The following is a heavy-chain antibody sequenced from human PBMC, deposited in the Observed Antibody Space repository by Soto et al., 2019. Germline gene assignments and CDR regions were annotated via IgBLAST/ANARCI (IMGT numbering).Heavy chain of an antibody. CDR1: GGTFSSYA. V-gene: IGHV1-69*13. D-gene: IGHD3-22*01. Sequence: SVKVSCKASGGTFSSYAISWVRQAPGQGLEWMGGIIPIFGTANYAQKFQGRVTITADESTSTAYMELSSLRSEDTAVYYCASGVIVVVITPYYYYGMDVWGQGTTVTVSS. CDR3: ASGVIVVVITPYYYYGMDV. CDR2: IIPIFGTA. J-gene: IGHJ6*02.